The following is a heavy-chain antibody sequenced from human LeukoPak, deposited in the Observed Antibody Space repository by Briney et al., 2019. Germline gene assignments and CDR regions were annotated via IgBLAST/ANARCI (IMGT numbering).Heavy chain of an antibody. CDR3: ARDLPLRIWVVHNYDSSGYWGD. CDR2: INSDGSST. D-gene: IGHD3-22*01. J-gene: IGHJ4*02. CDR1: GFTFSSYW. Sequence: PGGSLRLSCAASGFTFSSYWMHWVRQAPGKGLVWVSRINSDGSSTSYADSVKGRFTISRDNAKNTLYLQMNSLRAEDTAVYYCARDLPLRIWVVHNYDSSGYWGDWGQGTLVTVSS. V-gene: IGHV3-74*01.